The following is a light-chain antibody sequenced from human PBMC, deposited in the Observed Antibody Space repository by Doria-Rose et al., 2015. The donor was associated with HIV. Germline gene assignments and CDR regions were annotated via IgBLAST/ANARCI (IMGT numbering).Light chain of an antibody. CDR1: SSDVGSYNL. Sequence: QSALIQPASVSGSPGQSITISCTGTSSDVGSYNLVSWYQQYPGKAPKLMIFEASKRPSGISNRFSGSKSGNTASLTISGLQAEDEADYYCYSYVGSSTVVFGGGTKLTVL. CDR2: EAS. CDR3: YSYVGSSTVV. J-gene: IGLJ3*02. V-gene: IGLV2-23*01.